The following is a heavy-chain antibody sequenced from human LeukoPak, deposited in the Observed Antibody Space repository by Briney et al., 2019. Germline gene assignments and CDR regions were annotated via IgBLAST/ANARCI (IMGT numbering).Heavy chain of an antibody. V-gene: IGHV1-2*02. CDR1: GYTFTGYH. CDR2: INPNSGGT. Sequence: ASVKVSCKASGYTFTGYHMHWVRQAPGQGLEWMGWINPNSGGTNYAQKFQGRVTMTRDTSINTAYMELSRLRSDDTAVYYCARDHTGSYSFDYWGQGTLVTVSS. J-gene: IGHJ4*02. D-gene: IGHD1-26*01. CDR3: ARDHTGSYSFDY.